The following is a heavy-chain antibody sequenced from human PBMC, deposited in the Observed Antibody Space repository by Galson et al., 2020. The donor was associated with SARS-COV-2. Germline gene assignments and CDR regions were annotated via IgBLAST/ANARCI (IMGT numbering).Heavy chain of an antibody. V-gene: IGHV4-4*02. CDR2: IHHRGHT. D-gene: IGHD2-15*01. CDR3: ARLGDCSGGTCYSRGYNWFDP. J-gene: IGHJ5*02. CDR1: GGSVINTNW. Sequence: SETLSLTCAVSGGSVINTNWWTWVRQSPGKRLEWIGEIHHRGHTNYNPSLNSRVTISVDTSKNQFPLNLISVTAADTAVYFCARLGDCSGGTCYSRGYNWFDPWGQGTLVTVSS.